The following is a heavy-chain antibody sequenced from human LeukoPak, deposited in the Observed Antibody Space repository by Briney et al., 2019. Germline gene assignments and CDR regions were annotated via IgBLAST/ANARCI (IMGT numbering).Heavy chain of an antibody. J-gene: IGHJ4*02. V-gene: IGHV3-20*04. CDR2: INWNGGST. D-gene: IGHD2/OR15-2a*01. CDR3: ARVAGGAFCGDLDY. Sequence: GSLRLSCAASGFTFDDYGMSWVRQAPGKGLEWVSGINWNGGSTGYADSVKGRFTISRDNAKNSLYLQMNSLRAEDTALYYCARVAGGAFCGDLDYWGQGTLVTVSS. CDR1: GFTFDDYG.